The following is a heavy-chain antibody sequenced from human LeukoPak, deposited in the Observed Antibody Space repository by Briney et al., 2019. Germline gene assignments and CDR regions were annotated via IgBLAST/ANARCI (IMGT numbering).Heavy chain of an antibody. J-gene: IGHJ6*02. V-gene: IGHV3-30*03. CDR3: NGVRMDV. CDR2: ISYDGSNK. D-gene: IGHD2-8*01. Sequence: GGSLRLSCAASGFTFSSYGMHWVRQAPGKGLEWVAVISYDGSNKYYADSVKGRFTISRDNSKNTLYLQMNSLRAEDTAVYYCNGVRMDVWGQGTTVTVSS. CDR1: GFTFSSYG.